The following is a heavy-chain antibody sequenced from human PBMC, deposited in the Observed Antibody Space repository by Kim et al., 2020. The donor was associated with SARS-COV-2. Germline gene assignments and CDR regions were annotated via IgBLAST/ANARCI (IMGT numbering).Heavy chain of an antibody. CDR2: IYHGGNT. Sequence: SETLSLTCAISGGSISSSDWWNWVRQPPGKGLEWIGEIYHGGNTNYNPSLKSRVTISVDRSKNQFPLKLNSVTAAATAVYYCARGYSSRWYSNHFDYWG. CDR3: ARGYSSRWYSNHFDY. V-gene: IGHV4-4*02. CDR1: GGSISSSDW. D-gene: IGHD6-19*01. J-gene: IGHJ4*01.